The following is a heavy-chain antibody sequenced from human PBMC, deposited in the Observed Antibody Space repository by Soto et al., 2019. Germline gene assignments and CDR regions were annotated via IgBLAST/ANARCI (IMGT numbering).Heavy chain of an antibody. Sequence: PSETLSLTCTVSGGSVSSGSYYWSWIRQPPGKGLEWIGYIYYSGSTNYNPSLKSRVTISVDTSKNQFSLKLSSVTAADTAVYYCARNKLDDYGNHFDYWGQGTLVTVSS. J-gene: IGHJ4*02. CDR3: ARNKLDDYGNHFDY. CDR1: GGSVSSGSYY. D-gene: IGHD3-16*01. V-gene: IGHV4-61*01. CDR2: IYYSGST.